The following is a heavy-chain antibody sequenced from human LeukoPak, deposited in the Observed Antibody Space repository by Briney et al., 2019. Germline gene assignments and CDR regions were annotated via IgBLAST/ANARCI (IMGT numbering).Heavy chain of an antibody. J-gene: IGHJ4*02. D-gene: IGHD6-13*01. V-gene: IGHV3-53*01. CDR2: IYSGGST. CDR1: GFTVSSNY. CDR3: ATIRVYSSSQYYFDY. Sequence: PGGSLRLSCAASGFTVSSNYMSWVRQAPGKGLEWVSVIYSGGSTYYADSVKGRFTISRDNSKNTLYLQMNSLRAEDTAVYYCATIRVYSSSQYYFDYWGQGTLDTVSS.